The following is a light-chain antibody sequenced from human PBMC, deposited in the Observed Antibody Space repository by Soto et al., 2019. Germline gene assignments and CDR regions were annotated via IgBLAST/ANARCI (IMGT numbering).Light chain of an antibody. CDR1: QSVSSNF. CDR2: GAS. Sequence: EIVLTQSPGTLSLSPGERATLSCRASQSVSSNFLAWYQQKPGQAPRLLIYGASSRATGIPDRLSGSGSGTDFTLTISRLEPEDFAVYYCQQYGSSPPWTFGQVTKVEIK. J-gene: IGKJ1*01. CDR3: QQYGSSPPWT. V-gene: IGKV3-20*01.